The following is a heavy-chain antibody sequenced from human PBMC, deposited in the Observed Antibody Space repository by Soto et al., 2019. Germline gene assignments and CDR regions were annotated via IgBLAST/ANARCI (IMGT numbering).Heavy chain of an antibody. CDR2: ISSSSSII. V-gene: IGHV3-48*01. Sequence: GGSLRLSCAASGFTFSTYSMNWVRQAPGKGLEWVSYISSSSSIIYYADSVKGRFTISRDNAQNSLYLQMNSLRAEDTAVYYCARGELASYVYYYYYMDVWGKGTTVTVSS. J-gene: IGHJ6*03. CDR1: GFTFSTYS. D-gene: IGHD1-26*01. CDR3: ARGELASYVYYYYYMDV.